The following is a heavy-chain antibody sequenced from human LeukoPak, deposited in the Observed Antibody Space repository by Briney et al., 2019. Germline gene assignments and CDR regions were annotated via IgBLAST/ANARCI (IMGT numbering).Heavy chain of an antibody. V-gene: IGHV3-48*03. CDR1: GFTFSSYE. J-gene: IGHJ3*02. CDR2: ISDTGSTI. Sequence: GGSLRLSCAASGFTFSSYELNWVRQAPGKGLEWVSYISDTGSTIYYADSVEGRFTISRDNAKNSLYLQMNSLRAEDTAVYYCAGYASSGRRDAFDIWGQGTMVTVSS. D-gene: IGHD3-22*01. CDR3: AGYASSGRRDAFDI.